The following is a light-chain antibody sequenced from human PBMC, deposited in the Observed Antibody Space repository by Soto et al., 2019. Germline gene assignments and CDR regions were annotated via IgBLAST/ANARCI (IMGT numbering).Light chain of an antibody. CDR1: ESIDSW. Sequence: DIQMTHSPSTLSASVGDRVTITCRASESIDSWLAWHQQKPGRAPKLLISKASSLESGVPSRFSGSGSGTEFTLTISSLQPDDFATYYCQHYNGYSEAFGQGT. J-gene: IGKJ1*01. CDR2: KAS. V-gene: IGKV1-5*03. CDR3: QHYNGYSEA.